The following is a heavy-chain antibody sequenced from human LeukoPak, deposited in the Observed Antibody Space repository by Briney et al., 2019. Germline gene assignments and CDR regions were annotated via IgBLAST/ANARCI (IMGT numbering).Heavy chain of an antibody. CDR3: ARDRHYYDSSGYIQNAFDI. CDR2: ISSSGYI. CDR1: GFTFSSYS. Sequence: GGSLRLSCAASGFTFSSYSMNWVRQAPGKGLEWVSSISSSGYIYYADSVKGRFTISRDNAKNSLYLQMNSLRAEDTAVYYCARDRHYYDSSGYIQNAFDIWGQGTMVTVSS. D-gene: IGHD3-22*01. J-gene: IGHJ3*02. V-gene: IGHV3-21*01.